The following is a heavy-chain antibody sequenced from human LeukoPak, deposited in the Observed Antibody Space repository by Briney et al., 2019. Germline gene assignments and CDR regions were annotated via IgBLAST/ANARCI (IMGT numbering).Heavy chain of an antibody. D-gene: IGHD3-22*01. J-gene: IGHJ4*02. V-gene: IGHV1-46*01. CDR1: GYTFTSYY. Sequence: ASVKVSCQASGYTFTSYYMHWVRQAPGQGLEWMGIINPSGGSTSYAQKFQGRVTMTRDMSTSTVYMELSSLRSEDTAVYYCARAGRADYYDSSGYYKNWGQGTLVTVSS. CDR2: INPSGGST. CDR3: ARAGRADYYDSSGYYKN.